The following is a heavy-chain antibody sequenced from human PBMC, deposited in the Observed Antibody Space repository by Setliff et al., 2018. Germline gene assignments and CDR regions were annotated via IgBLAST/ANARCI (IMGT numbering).Heavy chain of an antibody. V-gene: IGHV1-46*01. J-gene: IGHJ6*03. D-gene: IGHD3-3*01. Sequence: ASVKVSCKASGHSLTSNHFHWGRQAPGKGLEWMGTINPNDGYTIYAPAFQGRVAMTTDTSTGTAYMELSSLRSEDTAVYFCARGALLLQFLEWLPRHYYMDVWGKGTTVTVSS. CDR1: GHSLTSNH. CDR3: ARGALLLQFLEWLPRHYYMDV. CDR2: INPNDGYT.